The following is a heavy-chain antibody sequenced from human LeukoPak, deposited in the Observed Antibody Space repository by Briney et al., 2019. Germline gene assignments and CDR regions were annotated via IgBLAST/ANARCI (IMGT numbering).Heavy chain of an antibody. CDR3: ARDRRDGYKTGFDY. D-gene: IGHD5-24*01. CDR2: ISSSSSYI. J-gene: IGHJ4*02. Sequence: GGSLRLFCAASGFTFSSYSMNWVRQAPGKGLEWVSSISSSSSYIYYADSVKGRFTISRDNAKNSLYLQMNSLRAEDTAVYYCARDRRDGYKTGFDYWGQGTLVTVSS. CDR1: GFTFSSYS. V-gene: IGHV3-21*01.